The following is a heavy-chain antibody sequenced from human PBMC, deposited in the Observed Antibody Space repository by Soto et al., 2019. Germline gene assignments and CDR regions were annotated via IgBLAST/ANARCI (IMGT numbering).Heavy chain of an antibody. J-gene: IGHJ4*02. V-gene: IGHV1-8*01. Sequence: ASVKVSCKASGYTFTSYGIYWVRQATGQGLEWMGWMNPNTGNSGYAQKFQGRVTVTSDTSINTVHMELSSLRSEDTAVYYCARRAETNGWNGFGADKYYFDFWGQGTLVTVSS. CDR1: GYTFTSYG. CDR2: MNPNTGNS. CDR3: ARRAETNGWNGFGADKYYFDF. D-gene: IGHD1-1*01.